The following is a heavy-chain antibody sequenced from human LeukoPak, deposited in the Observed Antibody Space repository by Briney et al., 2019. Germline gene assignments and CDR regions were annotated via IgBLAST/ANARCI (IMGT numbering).Heavy chain of an antibody. Sequence: SETLSLTCTVSGGSISSSNYYWAWIRQPPGKGLEWIANIFYTGSTYYNPSLKSRVTISVDTSKNQFSLRLSSVTATDTAVYYCARRRYCSSTSCYVRRILQFDPWGQGTLVTVSS. CDR1: GGSISSSNYY. CDR2: IFYTGST. V-gene: IGHV4-39*01. D-gene: IGHD2-2*01. CDR3: ARRRYCSSTSCYVRRILQFDP. J-gene: IGHJ5*02.